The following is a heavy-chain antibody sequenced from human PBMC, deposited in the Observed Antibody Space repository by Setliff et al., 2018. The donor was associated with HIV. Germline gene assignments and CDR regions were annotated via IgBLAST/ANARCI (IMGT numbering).Heavy chain of an antibody. Sequence: SSVKVSRKASGDTFSNSLVTWVLQAPGRGLEWMGGIIPLSGTANYAQKFQGRFTISRDKSKNTLYLQMNSLKAEDTAVYYCARESAAYYDISFDYWGQGTLVTVSS. J-gene: IGHJ4*02. CDR2: IIPLSGTA. V-gene: IGHV1-69*05. CDR3: ARESAAYYDISFDY. D-gene: IGHD3-9*01. CDR1: GDTFSNSL.